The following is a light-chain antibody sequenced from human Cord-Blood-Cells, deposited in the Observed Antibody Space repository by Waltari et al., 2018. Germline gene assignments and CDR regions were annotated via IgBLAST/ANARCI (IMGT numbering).Light chain of an antibody. CDR3: QAWDSSTAGV. CDR2: QDS. Sequence: SSELTQPPLVSVSPGQTASITCSADKLGDKYACWYQQKPGQSPVLVIYQDSKRPSGIPERFSGSNSGNTATLTISGTQAMDEADYYCQAWDSSTAGVFGGGTKLTVL. J-gene: IGLJ2*01. V-gene: IGLV3-1*01. CDR1: KLGDKY.